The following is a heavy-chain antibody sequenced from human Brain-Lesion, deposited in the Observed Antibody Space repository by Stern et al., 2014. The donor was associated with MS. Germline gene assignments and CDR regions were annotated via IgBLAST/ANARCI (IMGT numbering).Heavy chain of an antibody. J-gene: IGHJ5*02. CDR1: GGSVSSTSYA. V-gene: IGHV4-39*02. D-gene: IGHD2-15*01. CDR3: AGEEDIRYCSGGSCTGNWFDP. CDR2: IYYSGNT. Sequence: VQLVESGPGLVKPSETLSLTCTVAGGSVSSTSYAWAWIRQPPGKGLEWIGTIYYSGNTYYSPSLKSRLTISLDTSQNPLSLQLRSVTAADTAVYYCAGEEDIRYCSGGSCTGNWFDPWGQGTLVTVSS.